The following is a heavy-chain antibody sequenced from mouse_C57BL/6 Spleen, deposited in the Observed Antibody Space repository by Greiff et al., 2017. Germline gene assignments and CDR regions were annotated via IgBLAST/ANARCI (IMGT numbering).Heavy chain of an antibody. V-gene: IGHV1-80*01. J-gene: IGHJ1*03. D-gene: IGHD1-1*01. CDR2: IYPGDGDT. CDR1: GYAFSSYW. Sequence: VKLLESGAELVKPGASVKISCKASGYAFSSYWMNWVKQRPGKGLEWIGQIYPGDGDTNYNGKFKGKATLTADKSSSTAYMQLSSLTSEDSAVYFCARSAPGYGSSSYWYFDVWGTGTTVTVSS. CDR3: ARSAPGYGSSSYWYFDV.